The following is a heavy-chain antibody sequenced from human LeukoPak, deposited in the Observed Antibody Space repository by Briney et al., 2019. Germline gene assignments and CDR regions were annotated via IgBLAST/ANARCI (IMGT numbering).Heavy chain of an antibody. CDR1: GFTFSRFD. V-gene: IGHV3-23*01. CDR2: ITGSGGST. Sequence: PGGSLRLFCAASGFTFSRFDMSWVRPAPGSGLEWVSGITGSGGSTYYADSVKGRFTISRANSKNTLYLQMNSLGAEDTAVYYCAKGNWGERLDWYFDLWGRGTLVTVSS. J-gene: IGHJ2*01. CDR3: AKGNWGERLDWYFDL. D-gene: IGHD1-26*01.